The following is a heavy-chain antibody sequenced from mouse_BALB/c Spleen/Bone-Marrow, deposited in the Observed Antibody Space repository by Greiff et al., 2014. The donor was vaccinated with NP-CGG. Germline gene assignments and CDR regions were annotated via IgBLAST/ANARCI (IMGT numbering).Heavy chain of an antibody. CDR3: ARHSLNYGTNFDY. Sequence: QVQLQQSGAELVKPGAPVKLSCKASGYTFTDYIIHWVKQRSGQGLEWVWLFYPGSGSVDYNEKFRDKATLTADNSSSTVYMELSRLTSEDSAVYFCARHSLNYGTNFDYWGQGTTLTVSS. V-gene: IGHV1-62-2*01. CDR2: FYPGSGSV. CDR1: GYTFTDYI. J-gene: IGHJ2*01. D-gene: IGHD1-1*01.